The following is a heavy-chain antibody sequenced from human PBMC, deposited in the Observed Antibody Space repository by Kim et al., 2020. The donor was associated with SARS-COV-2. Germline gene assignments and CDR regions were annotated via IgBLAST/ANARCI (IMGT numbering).Heavy chain of an antibody. CDR3: ARDWGGGWYDHYFDY. Sequence: ASVKVSYKASGYTFTSYAMNWVRQAPGQGLEWMGWINTNTGNPTYAQGFTGRFVFSLDTSVSTAYLQISSLKAEDTAVYYCARDWGGGWYDHYFDYWGQGTLVTVSS. CDR2: INTNTGNP. D-gene: IGHD6-19*01. V-gene: IGHV7-4-1*02. J-gene: IGHJ4*02. CDR1: GYTFTSYA.